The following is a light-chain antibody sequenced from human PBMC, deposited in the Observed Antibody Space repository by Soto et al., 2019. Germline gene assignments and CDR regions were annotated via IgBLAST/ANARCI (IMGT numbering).Light chain of an antibody. CDR3: QQRSSWPRT. J-gene: IGKJ2*01. V-gene: IGKV3-11*01. CDR2: DAS. CDR1: QSVSSY. Sequence: EIVLTQSPATLSLSPGERATLSCRASQSVSSYLAWYQQKPGQTPRLLIYDASNRATGIPARFSGSGSGTDFTLAISGLGPEDCAVYYCQQRSSWPRTFGQGTKLEIK.